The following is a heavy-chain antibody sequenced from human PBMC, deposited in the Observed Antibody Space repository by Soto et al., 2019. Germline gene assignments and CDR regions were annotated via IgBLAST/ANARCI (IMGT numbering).Heavy chain of an antibody. J-gene: IGHJ3*02. Sequence: QVQLVQSGAEVKKPGSSVNVSCKASGGTFSSYTISWVRQAPGQGLEWMGRIIPILGIANYAQKFQGRVTITADKSTSTAYMELSSLRSEATDVYYGERESKANAFDSWGQGTMVTVSS. V-gene: IGHV1-69*02. CDR1: GGTFSSYT. CDR2: IIPILGIA. CDR3: ERESKANAFDS.